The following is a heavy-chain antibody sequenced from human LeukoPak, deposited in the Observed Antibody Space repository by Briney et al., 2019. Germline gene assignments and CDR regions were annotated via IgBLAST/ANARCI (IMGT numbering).Heavy chain of an antibody. J-gene: IGHJ5*02. CDR2: IKQDGSKK. CDR3: AKDPTPWGDRYNWFDP. D-gene: IGHD3-10*01. Sequence: GVSLRLSCVASGFPFSSYWMTWVRQAPGKGLEWVANIKQDGSKKSYVDSVKGRFTISRDNAKNSLYLQMNSLRAEDTAVYYCAKDPTPWGDRYNWFDPWGQGTLVTVSS. CDR1: GFPFSSYW. V-gene: IGHV3-7*03.